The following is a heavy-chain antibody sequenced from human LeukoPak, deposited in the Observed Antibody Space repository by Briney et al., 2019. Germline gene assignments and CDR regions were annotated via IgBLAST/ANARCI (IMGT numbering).Heavy chain of an antibody. J-gene: IGHJ4*02. D-gene: IGHD6-6*01. Sequence: SETLSLTCTVSGGSISSYYWSWIRQPPEKGPEWIGYIYYSGSTNYNPSLKSRVTISVDTSKNQFSLKLSSVTAADTAVYYCASSIAAFFDYWGQGTLVTVSS. CDR2: IYYSGST. CDR1: GGSISSYY. V-gene: IGHV4-59*01. CDR3: ASSIAAFFDY.